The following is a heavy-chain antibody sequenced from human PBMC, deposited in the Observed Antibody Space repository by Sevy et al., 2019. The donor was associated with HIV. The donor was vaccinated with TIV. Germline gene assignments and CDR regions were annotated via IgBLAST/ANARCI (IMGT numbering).Heavy chain of an antibody. CDR3: ARETAADAFDV. D-gene: IGHD6-13*01. CDR1: AFTFSSYD. V-gene: IGHV3-13*01. Sequence: GGSLRLSCAATAFTFSSYDMHWVRQVAGKGLEWVSSIGLSGDTYFAGTVKGRFTISRDNVKNYVYLQMSSLRAGDTAVYYCARETAADAFDVWGQGTFVTVSS. CDR2: IGLSGDT. J-gene: IGHJ3*01.